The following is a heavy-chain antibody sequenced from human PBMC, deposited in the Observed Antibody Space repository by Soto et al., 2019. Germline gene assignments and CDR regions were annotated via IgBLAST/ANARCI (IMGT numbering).Heavy chain of an antibody. V-gene: IGHV3-23*01. J-gene: IGHJ4*02. CDR2: VSGSGEMT. Sequence: EVQLLESGGDLVQPGGSLRLACAASGFTFRGDAMSWVLQAPGKGLAWVSSVSGSGEMTHYAESVKGRFTISRDNSKDSLFLQRESLRAEDAAVYDCARSEMTYNWNDWGQGTRVTVSS. CDR3: ARSEMTYNWND. D-gene: IGHD1-20*01. CDR1: GFTFRGDA.